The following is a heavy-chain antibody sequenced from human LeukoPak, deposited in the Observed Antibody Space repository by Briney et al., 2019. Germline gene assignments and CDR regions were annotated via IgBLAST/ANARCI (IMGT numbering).Heavy chain of an antibody. CDR3: AKGISADGYNFERGADY. V-gene: IGHV3-23*01. Sequence: GGSLRLSCAASGFSFDTYVMSWVRQAPGRGLEWVSSISGGGHHTYYADSVKGRLTISRDNSKSSLFLHMSSLTVEDSAVYYCAKGISADGYNFERGADYWGQGTLVIVSP. CDR1: GFSFDTYV. D-gene: IGHD5-24*01. CDR2: ISGGGHHT. J-gene: IGHJ4*02.